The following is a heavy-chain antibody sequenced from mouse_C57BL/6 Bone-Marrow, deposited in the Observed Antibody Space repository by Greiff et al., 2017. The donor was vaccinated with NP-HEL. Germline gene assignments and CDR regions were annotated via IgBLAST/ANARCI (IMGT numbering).Heavy chain of an antibody. CDR1: GYTFTSYG. CDR2: IYPRSGNT. CDR3: ARRITTVVATRAMDY. Sequence: QVQLQQSGAELARPGASVKLSCKASGYTFTSYGISWVKQRTGQGLEWIGEIYPRSGNTYYNEKFKGKATLTADKSSSTAYMELRSLTSEDSAVYVCARRITTVVATRAMDYWGQGTSVTVSS. J-gene: IGHJ4*01. V-gene: IGHV1-81*01. D-gene: IGHD1-1*01.